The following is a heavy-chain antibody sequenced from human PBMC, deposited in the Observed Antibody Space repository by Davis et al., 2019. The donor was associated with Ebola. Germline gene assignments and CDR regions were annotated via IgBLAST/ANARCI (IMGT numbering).Heavy chain of an antibody. J-gene: IGHJ6*02. CDR3: ASGDGRGSSYDMDV. CDR1: GFTFSAYW. CDR2: IKQDGGEK. V-gene: IGHV3-7*03. D-gene: IGHD5-12*01. Sequence: GESLKISCAASGFTFSAYWMTWVRQAPGKGPEWVAIIKQDGGEKYYVDSAKGRFTISRDNAKNSVFLQMNSLRGEDTALYYCASGDGRGSSYDMDVWGQGTTVTVSS.